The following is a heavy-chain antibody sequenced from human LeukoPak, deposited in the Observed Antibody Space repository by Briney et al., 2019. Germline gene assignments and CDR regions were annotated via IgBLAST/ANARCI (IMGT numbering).Heavy chain of an antibody. V-gene: IGHV3-7*01. CDR2: IKQDGSDK. D-gene: IGHD5-18*01. CDR1: GLTFRRDW. CDR3: ATLDTAMVTNFGY. J-gene: IGHJ4*02. Sequence: PGGSLRLSCAASGLTFRRDWMSWVRQAPGKGLEWVAMIKQDGSDKYHVDSVKGRFTISSDNTKNSLNLQMNSLRAEDTAVYYCATLDTAMVTNFGYWGQGTLVTVSS.